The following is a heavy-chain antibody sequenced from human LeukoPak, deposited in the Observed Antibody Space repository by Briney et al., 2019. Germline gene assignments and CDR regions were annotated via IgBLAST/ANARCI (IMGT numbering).Heavy chain of an antibody. D-gene: IGHD3-10*01. CDR2: INPNSGGT. CDR3: ARGSGSGSGVDY. V-gene: IGHV1-2*02. CDR1: GYTFTDYY. Sequence: ASVKVSCKASGYTFTDYYIHWVRQAPGQGLEWLGWINPNSGGTKYAQKFQGRVTMTRDPSISTAYMELSRLKSDDTAVYYCARGSGSGSGVDYWGQGTLVTVSS. J-gene: IGHJ4*02.